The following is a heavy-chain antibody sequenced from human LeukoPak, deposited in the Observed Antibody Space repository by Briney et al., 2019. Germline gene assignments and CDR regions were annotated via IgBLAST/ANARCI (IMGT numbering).Heavy chain of an antibody. V-gene: IGHV3-48*01. Sequence: GGSLRLSCAPPGFTFRTAGMNWVRPAPGEGREWGSYISSSGTTISYAQSVKGRFTITRDNAQNSLTLHMNTLRADDTAVYYCAKDGGTHFDHWGQGTLVTVSS. D-gene: IGHD1-26*01. CDR2: ISSSGTTI. CDR1: GFTFRTAG. J-gene: IGHJ4*02. CDR3: AKDGGTHFDH.